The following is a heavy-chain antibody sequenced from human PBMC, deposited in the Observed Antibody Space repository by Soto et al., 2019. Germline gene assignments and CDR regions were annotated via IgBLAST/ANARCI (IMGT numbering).Heavy chain of an antibody. CDR1: GGTFSSYA. V-gene: IGHV1-69*13. CDR2: IIPTFGTA. D-gene: IGHD3-10*01. Sequence: ASVKVSCKASGGTFSSYAISWVRQAPGQGLEWMGGIIPTFGTANYAQKFQGRVTITADESTSTAYMELSSLRSEDTAVYYCAREPAYYYGSGPQDKLDYYYYGMDVWGQGTTVTVSS. J-gene: IGHJ6*02. CDR3: AREPAYYYGSGPQDKLDYYYYGMDV.